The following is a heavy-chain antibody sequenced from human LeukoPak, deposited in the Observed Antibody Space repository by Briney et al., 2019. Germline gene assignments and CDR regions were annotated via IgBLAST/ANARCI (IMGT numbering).Heavy chain of an antibody. Sequence: PSQTLSLTCAVSGGSISSGGYSWSWIRQPPGKGLEWIGYIYHSGSTYYNPSLKSRVTISVDRSKNQFSLKLSSVTAADTAVYYCARVRGDYVDAFDIWGQGTMVTVSS. CDR1: GGSISSGGYS. D-gene: IGHD4-17*01. V-gene: IGHV4-30-2*01. CDR3: ARVRGDYVDAFDI. CDR2: IYHSGST. J-gene: IGHJ3*02.